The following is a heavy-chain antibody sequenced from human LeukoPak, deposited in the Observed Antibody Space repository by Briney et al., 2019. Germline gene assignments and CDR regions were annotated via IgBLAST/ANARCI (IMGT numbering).Heavy chain of an antibody. CDR3: ARGYCSSTNRYYYYGMDV. Sequence: PSETLSLTCAVYGGSSSGYYWSWIRQPPGKGLEWIGEINHSGSTNYNPSLKSRVTISVDTSKNQFSLKLSSVTAADTAVYYCARGYCSSTNRYYYYGMDVWGQGTMVTVSS. D-gene: IGHD2-2*01. CDR1: GGSSSGYY. V-gene: IGHV4-34*01. J-gene: IGHJ6*02. CDR2: INHSGST.